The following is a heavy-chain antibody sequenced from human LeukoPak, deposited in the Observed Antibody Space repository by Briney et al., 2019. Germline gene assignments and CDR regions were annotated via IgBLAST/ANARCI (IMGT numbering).Heavy chain of an antibody. CDR2: IYTSGSN. CDR1: GVSISSYY. Sequence: PSETLSLTCTVSGVSISSYYWSWLRQPPGKGLEWIVYIYTSGSNNDNPSLKSRVTISVDTSKNQFSLKLSSVTAADTAVYYCARAVDYWGQGTLVTVSS. J-gene: IGHJ4*02. CDR3: ARAVDY. V-gene: IGHV4-4*09.